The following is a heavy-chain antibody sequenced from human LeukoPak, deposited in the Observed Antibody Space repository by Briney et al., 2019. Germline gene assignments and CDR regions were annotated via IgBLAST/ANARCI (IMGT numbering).Heavy chain of an antibody. D-gene: IGHD2-2*01. CDR3: ASPPPWCSSTSCPFDY. V-gene: IGHV5-51*01. Sequence: GESLKISCKGSGYSFTSYWIGWVRQMPGKGLEWMGIIYPGDSDTRYSPSFQGQVTISADKSISTAYLQWSSLKASDAAMYYCASPPPWCSSTSCPFDYWGQGTLVTVSS. J-gene: IGHJ4*02. CDR2: IYPGDSDT. CDR1: GYSFTSYW.